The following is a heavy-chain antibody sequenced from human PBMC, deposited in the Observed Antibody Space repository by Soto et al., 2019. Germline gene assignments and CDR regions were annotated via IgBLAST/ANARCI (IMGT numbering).Heavy chain of an antibody. CDR1: GCIFTRYW. CDR3: ARHDVEMATIVI. Sequence: GESLEIYWKCSGCIFTRYWISLVRQMPGKGLEWMGRIDPSDTSTNNRPSFQGHVTISADKSISTAYMQWSSMKASDTDMYYCARHDVEMATIVIWGQGTLVTVSS. V-gene: IGHV5-10-1*01. D-gene: IGHD5-12*01. J-gene: IGHJ4*01. CDR2: IDPSDTST.